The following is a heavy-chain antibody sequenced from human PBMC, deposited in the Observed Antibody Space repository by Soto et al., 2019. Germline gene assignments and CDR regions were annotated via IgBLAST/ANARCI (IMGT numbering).Heavy chain of an antibody. D-gene: IGHD2-15*01. CDR1: GYTFTTYG. Sequence: QVQLVQSGAEVKKPGASVKVSCKASGYTFTTYGISWVRQAPGQGLERMGWIIVCNGKVKFAQKFKCRVTMTTDTSTNPAYMELRSLRSDDTAVYYSAREIMGGSAYSDCSGDSSYYDPWYWGQGTLVTVSS. CDR3: AREIMGGSAYSDCSGDSSYYDPWY. J-gene: IGHJ4*02. CDR2: IIVCNGKV. V-gene: IGHV1-18*01.